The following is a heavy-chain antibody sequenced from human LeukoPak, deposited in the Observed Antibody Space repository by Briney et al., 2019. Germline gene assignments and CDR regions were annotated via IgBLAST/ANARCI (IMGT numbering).Heavy chain of an antibody. CDR1: GYTFTSYG. J-gene: IGHJ4*02. Sequence: ASVKVSFKASGYTFTSYGISWVRQAPGQGLEWMGWISAYNGNTNYAQKLQGRVTMTTDTSTSTAYMELRSLRSDDTAVYYCARETRDFWSGSQPRVTAPDYWGQGTLVTVSS. CDR2: ISAYNGNT. CDR3: ARETRDFWSGSQPRVTAPDY. D-gene: IGHD3-3*01. V-gene: IGHV1-18*01.